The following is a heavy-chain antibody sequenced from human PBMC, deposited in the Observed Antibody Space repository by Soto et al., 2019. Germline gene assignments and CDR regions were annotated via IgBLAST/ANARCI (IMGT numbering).Heavy chain of an antibody. D-gene: IGHD3-3*01. V-gene: IGHV2-26*01. Sequence: QVTLKESGPVLVKPTETLTLTCTVSGFSLSNARMGVSWIRQPPGKALEWLAHIFSNDEKSYSTSLKSRLTISKDTSKGQVVLTMTNMDPVDTATYYCARIPYYDFWSGSLKAEYYYYYYMDVWGKGTTVTVSS. CDR2: IFSNDEK. CDR3: ARIPYYDFWSGSLKAEYYYYYYMDV. CDR1: GFSLSNARMG. J-gene: IGHJ6*03.